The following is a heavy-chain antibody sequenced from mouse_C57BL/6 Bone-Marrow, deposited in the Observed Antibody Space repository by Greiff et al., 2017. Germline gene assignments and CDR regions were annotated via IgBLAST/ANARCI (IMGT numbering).Heavy chain of an antibody. V-gene: IGHV1-55*01. D-gene: IGHD2-2*01. CDR3: ARPIYYGYDNYAMDY. J-gene: IGHJ4*01. CDR1: GYTFTSYW. Sequence: QVQLKQPGAELVKPGASVTMSCKASGYTFTSYWITWVKQRPGQGLAWIGDIYPGSGSTTYNEKFKSKATLTVDTSSSTAYMQLSRLTSEDSAVYYCARPIYYGYDNYAMDYWGQGTSVTVSS. CDR2: IYPGSGST.